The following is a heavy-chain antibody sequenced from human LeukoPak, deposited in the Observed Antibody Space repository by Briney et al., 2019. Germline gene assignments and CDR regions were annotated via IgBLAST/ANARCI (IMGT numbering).Heavy chain of an antibody. D-gene: IGHD5-18*01. J-gene: IGHJ4*02. CDR3: AKGGGYKSTYYFDY. V-gene: IGHV3-23*01. CDR1: EFTFSSYA. Sequence: GGSLRLSCAASEFTFSSYAMQWVRQAPGKGLEWVSGVDISGGSTYYADSVKGRFTISRDNSKNTLYLHMNSLRAEDTAVYYCAKGGGYKSTYYFDYWGQGTLVTVSS. CDR2: VDISGGST.